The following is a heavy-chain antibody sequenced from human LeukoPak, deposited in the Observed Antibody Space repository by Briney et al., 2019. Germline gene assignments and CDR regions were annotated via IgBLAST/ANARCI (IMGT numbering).Heavy chain of an antibody. CDR1: GFAFSDFY. Sequence: GSLRLSCAASGFAFSDFYMSWVRQAPGKGLEWVSYISSSGSTIYYADSVKGRFTISRDNAKKSLYLQMNSLRADDTAVYYCARAGGADAFDIWGQGTMVTVSS. V-gene: IGHV3-11*01. J-gene: IGHJ3*02. CDR3: ARAGGADAFDI. CDR2: ISSSGSTI. D-gene: IGHD3-16*01.